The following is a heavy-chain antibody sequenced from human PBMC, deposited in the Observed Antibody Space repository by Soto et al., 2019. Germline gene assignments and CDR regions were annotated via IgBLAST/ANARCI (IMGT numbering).Heavy chain of an antibody. CDR1: GGSISSSSYY. V-gene: IGHV4-39*01. Sequence: SETLSLTCTVSGGSISSSSYYWGWIRQPPGKGLEWIGSIYYSGSTYYNPSLKSRVTISVDTSKNQFSLKLSSVTAADTAVYYCARQGVYGRFDPWGQGTLVTVSS. CDR2: IYYSGST. J-gene: IGHJ5*02. CDR3: ARQGVYGRFDP. D-gene: IGHD3-10*01.